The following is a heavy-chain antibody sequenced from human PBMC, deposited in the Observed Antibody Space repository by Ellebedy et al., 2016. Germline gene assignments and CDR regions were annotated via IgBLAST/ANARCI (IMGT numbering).Heavy chain of an antibody. CDR3: ARHKNTALTNDY. V-gene: IGHV5-51*01. Sequence: GESLKISCKGSGYSFTSYWIGWVRQMPGKGLEWMGIIYPGDSDTRYRPSFQGPVTISADKSISTACLQWSSLKASDTAMYYCARHKNTALTNDYWGQGTLVTVSS. CDR1: GYSFTSYW. D-gene: IGHD5-18*01. CDR2: IYPGDSDT. J-gene: IGHJ4*02.